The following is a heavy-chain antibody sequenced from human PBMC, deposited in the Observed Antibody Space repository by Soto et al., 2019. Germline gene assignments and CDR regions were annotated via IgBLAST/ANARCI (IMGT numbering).Heavy chain of an antibody. D-gene: IGHD3-22*01. J-gene: IGHJ3*01. Sequence: GGSLRLSCAASGFIFSDYSMSWVRQSPGKGLEGVANIKQDGGEEDYVDSVKGRLTISRDNAKNSLYLQMNSLRAEDTAVYYCARVYYESRGPTKYRAFDFWGQGTMVTVSS. CDR1: GFIFSDYS. CDR3: ARVYYESRGPTKYRAFDF. CDR2: IKQDGGEE. V-gene: IGHV3-7*01.